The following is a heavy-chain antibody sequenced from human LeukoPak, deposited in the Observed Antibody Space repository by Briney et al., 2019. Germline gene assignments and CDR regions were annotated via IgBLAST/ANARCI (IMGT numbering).Heavy chain of an antibody. CDR2: IYYSGST. CDR3: ARERSGYSSSWYNWFDP. V-gene: IGHV4-59*01. J-gene: IGHJ5*02. CDR1: GGSISSYY. Sequence: PSETLSLTCTVSGGSISSYYWSWIRQPPGKGLEWIGYIYYSGSTNYNPSLKSRVTISVDTSKNQFSLKLSSVTAADTAVYYCARERSGYSSSWYNWFDPWGQGTLVTVSS. D-gene: IGHD6-13*01.